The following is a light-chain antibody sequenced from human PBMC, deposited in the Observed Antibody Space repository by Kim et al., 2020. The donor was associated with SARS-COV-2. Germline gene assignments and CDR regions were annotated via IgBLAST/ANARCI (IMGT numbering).Light chain of an antibody. V-gene: IGLV3-21*04. CDR2: YDS. J-gene: IGLJ2*01. CDR3: QVWDSYSDHVV. CDR1: NIGSKS. Sequence: APGKTARITCGGNNIGSKSVHWYQQKPGQAPVLVIYYDSDRPSGIPERFSGSNSGNTATLTISRVEAGDEADYYCQVWDSYSDHVVFGGGTQLTV.